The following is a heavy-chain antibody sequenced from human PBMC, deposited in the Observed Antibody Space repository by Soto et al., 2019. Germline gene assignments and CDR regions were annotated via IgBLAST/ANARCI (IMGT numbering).Heavy chain of an antibody. CDR3: TGIAAAGPDY. J-gene: IGHJ4*02. Sequence: SETLSLTCTVSGGSISSGGYYWSWIRQHPGKGLEWIGYIYYSGSTYYNPSLKSRVTISVDTSKNQFSLKLSSVTAADTAVYYCTGIAAAGPDYWGQGTLVTVSS. D-gene: IGHD6-13*01. V-gene: IGHV4-31*03. CDR2: IYYSGST. CDR1: GGSISSGGYY.